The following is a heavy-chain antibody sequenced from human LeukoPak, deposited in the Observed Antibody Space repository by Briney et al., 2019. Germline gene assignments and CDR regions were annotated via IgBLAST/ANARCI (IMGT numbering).Heavy chain of an antibody. CDR1: GFTFSSTW. CDR2: INQDGSEK. Sequence: PGGSLRLSCAASGFTFSSTWMSWVRQAPGKGLEWVANINQDGSEKYYVDSVKGRFTISRDNAKTSLYLQMNSLRAEDTAVYYCARDLSGVAGYTYGRGIDYWGQGTLVTVSS. D-gene: IGHD5-18*01. CDR3: ARDLSGVAGYTYGRGIDY. J-gene: IGHJ4*02. V-gene: IGHV3-7*01.